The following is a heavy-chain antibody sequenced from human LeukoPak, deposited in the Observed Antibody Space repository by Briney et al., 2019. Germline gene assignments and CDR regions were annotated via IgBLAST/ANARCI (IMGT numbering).Heavy chain of an antibody. J-gene: IGHJ4*02. Sequence: SETLSLTCAVYGGSFSGYYWSWIRQPPGKGLEWIGEINHSGSTNYNPSLKSRVTISVDTSKNQFSLKLSSVTTADTAVYYCARDTSTGSIDYWGQGTLVTVSS. V-gene: IGHV4-34*01. CDR3: ARDTSTGSIDY. CDR1: GGSFSGYY. CDR2: INHSGST. D-gene: IGHD1-1*01.